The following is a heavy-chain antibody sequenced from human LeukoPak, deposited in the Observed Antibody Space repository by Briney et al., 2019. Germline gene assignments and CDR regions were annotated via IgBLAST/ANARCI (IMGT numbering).Heavy chain of an antibody. Sequence: GGSLRLSCAASGFTFDDYAMHWVRQAPGKGLEWVSGISWNSGSIGYADSVKGRFTISRDNAKNSLYLQMNSLRAEDTALYYCAKGGDYVFVSPSLDPWGQGTLVTVSS. CDR2: ISWNSGSI. V-gene: IGHV3-9*01. D-gene: IGHD4-17*01. J-gene: IGHJ5*02. CDR3: AKGGDYVFVSPSLDP. CDR1: GFTFDDYA.